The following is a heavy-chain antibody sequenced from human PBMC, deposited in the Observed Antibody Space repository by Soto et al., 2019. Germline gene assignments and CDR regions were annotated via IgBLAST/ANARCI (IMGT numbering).Heavy chain of an antibody. CDR1: GYSFTNYG. CDR3: ARDRGVAPPVAGNTHYYYYMDV. Sequence: QEQLVQSGVEVKKPGASVKVSCKASGYSFTNYGITWVRQAPGQGFEWMGWLSAYNGNTNYAQKFQGRVTMTTDVATSTAYLELRSLRSDDTAEYYCARDRGVAPPVAGNTHYYYYMDVWGKGTTVTVSS. D-gene: IGHD6-19*01. J-gene: IGHJ6*03. V-gene: IGHV1-18*01. CDR2: LSAYNGNT.